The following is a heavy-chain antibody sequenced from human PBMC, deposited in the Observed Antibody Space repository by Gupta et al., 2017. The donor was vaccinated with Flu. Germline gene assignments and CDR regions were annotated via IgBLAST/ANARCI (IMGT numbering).Heavy chain of an antibody. Sequence: TFSSYSMNWVRQAPGKGLEWVSSISSSSSYIYYADSVKGRFTISRDNAKNSLYLQMNSLRAEDTAVYYCARDVLLNKPAIRYFDWFDYWGQGTLVTVSS. CDR1: TFSSYS. V-gene: IGHV3-21*01. D-gene: IGHD3-9*01. CDR2: ISSSSSYI. CDR3: ARDVLLNKPAIRYFDWFDY. J-gene: IGHJ4*02.